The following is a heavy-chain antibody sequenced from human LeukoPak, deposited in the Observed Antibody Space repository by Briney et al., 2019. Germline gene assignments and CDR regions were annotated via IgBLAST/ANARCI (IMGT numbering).Heavy chain of an antibody. V-gene: IGHV3-73*01. D-gene: IGHD2-2*01. Sequence: GGSLRLSCAASGFSISGSAIHWVRQAPGQGLERVGRIRGAGYSDAPAYVASVRGRFTISRDDSKSTAYLQMNSLKAEDTAVYYCTVPASGGNWFDPWGPGTLVTVSS. CDR2: IRGAGYSDAP. CDR3: TVPASGGNWFDP. J-gene: IGHJ5*02. CDR1: GFSISGSA.